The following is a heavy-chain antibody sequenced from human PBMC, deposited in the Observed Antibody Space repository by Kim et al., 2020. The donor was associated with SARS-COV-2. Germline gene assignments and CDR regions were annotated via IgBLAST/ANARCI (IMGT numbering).Heavy chain of an antibody. D-gene: IGHD2-15*01. V-gene: IGHV1-3*01. Sequence: ASVKVSCKASGYTFTSFAIHWVRQAPGRRLEWMGWVNAANGHARYSQHFQDRPIITRDTSANTACIESSSLTSKGTALYYCARDGYCSCGRCYPFDNWGQGTPVTVSS. CDR2: VNAANGHA. CDR1: GYTFTSFA. CDR3: ARDGYCSCGRCYPFDN. J-gene: IGHJ4*02.